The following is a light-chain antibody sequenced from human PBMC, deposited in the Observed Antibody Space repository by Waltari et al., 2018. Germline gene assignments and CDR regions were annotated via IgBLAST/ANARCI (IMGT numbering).Light chain of an antibody. V-gene: IGKV3-20*01. CDR1: QSVFSNY. CDR3: QQYGISYA. Sequence: ENVFTQSPGTLSLSPGERATLSCRASQSVFSNYLAWYQQKPGQAPRVLIYGASSRAPGIPDRFSGSGSGTDFTLTISRLEPEDFAVYYCQQYGISYAFGQGTRLEIK. CDR2: GAS. J-gene: IGKJ2*01.